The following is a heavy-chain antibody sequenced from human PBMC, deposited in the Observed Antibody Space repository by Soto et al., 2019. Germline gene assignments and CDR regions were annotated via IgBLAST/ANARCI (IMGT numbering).Heavy chain of an antibody. CDR1: GASISSDGYY. V-gene: IGHV4-31*03. D-gene: IGHD4-17*01. CDR3: ARSRQTVTSRFDC. Sequence: QAQLQESGPGLVRPSQTLSLTCTVSGASISSDGYYWGWIRQHPGKGLEYIAYMYYSGSTYYNPSLKSRVTMSVDASKNQFSLKLSSVTAAATAVYYCARSRQTVTSRFDCWAREPWSPSPQ. J-gene: IGHJ4*02. CDR2: MYYSGST.